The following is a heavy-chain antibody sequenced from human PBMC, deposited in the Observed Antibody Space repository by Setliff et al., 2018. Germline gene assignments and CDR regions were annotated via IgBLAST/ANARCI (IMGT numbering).Heavy chain of an antibody. V-gene: IGHV1-3*01. Sequence: SFNFSFNSSLYTSTTNALHLVLQAPGQSLEWMGWITAGNGDTKYSQKFQDRITITRDTSASTFYMELSSLRSEDTALYSCAASVGGAPFYYGLDVWGQGTTVTVSS. CDR2: ITAGNGDT. CDR3: AASVGGAPFYYGLDV. CDR1: LYTSTTNA. J-gene: IGHJ6*02. D-gene: IGHD2-15*01.